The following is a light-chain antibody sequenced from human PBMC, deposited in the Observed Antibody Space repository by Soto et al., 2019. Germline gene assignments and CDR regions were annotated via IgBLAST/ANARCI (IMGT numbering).Light chain of an antibody. CDR1: ESFLYSSNNKNY. J-gene: IGKJ4*01. CDR2: WAS. Sequence: DIVMTQSPDSLALSLGESATINCTSSESFLYSSNNKNYLAWYQQTPGQPPKXXSYWASTRESGVPDRFSGSGSGTDFTLTISSLQAEDVAVYYCQQYYSTPLTFGGGTKVDIK. CDR3: QQYYSTPLT. V-gene: IGKV4-1*01.